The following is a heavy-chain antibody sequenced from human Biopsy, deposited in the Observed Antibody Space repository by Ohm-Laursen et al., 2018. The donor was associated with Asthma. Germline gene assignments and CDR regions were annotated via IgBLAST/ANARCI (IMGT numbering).Heavy chain of an antibody. Sequence: GSSVKVSCKASGYTFINYAIHWVRQAPGQRLEWMGCINAGNGNTKYSQKFQGRVTISRDTSASTAYMDLSSLRSEDTAVYYCARTYYDFLTGQVNDAFAMWGQGKMVTFSS. D-gene: IGHD3-9*01. J-gene: IGHJ3*02. CDR1: GYTFINYA. CDR3: ARTYYDFLTGQVNDAFAM. CDR2: INAGNGNT. V-gene: IGHV1-3*01.